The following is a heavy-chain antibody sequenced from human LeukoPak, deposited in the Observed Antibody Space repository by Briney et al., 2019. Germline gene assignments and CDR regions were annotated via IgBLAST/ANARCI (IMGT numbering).Heavy chain of an antibody. CDR1: GFTFSDSY. V-gene: IGHV3-11*05. CDR3: ARGSARWFDP. J-gene: IGHJ5*02. Sequence: KSGGSLRLSCAASGFTFSDSYMSWIRQAAGKGLEWISYISSTSSHTNYADSVEGRFTISRDNAKRSLYLQMNSLRAEDTAVYYCARGSARWFDPWGQGTLVTVSS. CDR2: ISSTSSHT.